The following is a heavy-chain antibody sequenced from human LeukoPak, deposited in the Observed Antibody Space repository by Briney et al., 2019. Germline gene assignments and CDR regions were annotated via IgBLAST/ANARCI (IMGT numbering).Heavy chain of an antibody. V-gene: IGHV3-21*01. CDR3: ARRCNWNYDY. J-gene: IGHJ4*02. Sequence: GGSLTLSCASSGFTFSSYTMNWVRQAPGKGLEWVSSIGSSSSSIYYADSVKGRFTISRDNAKKSLYLQMNSLRAEDTAVYYCARRCNWNYDYWGQGTLVTVSS. CDR2: IGSSSSSI. CDR1: GFTFSSYT. D-gene: IGHD1-7*01.